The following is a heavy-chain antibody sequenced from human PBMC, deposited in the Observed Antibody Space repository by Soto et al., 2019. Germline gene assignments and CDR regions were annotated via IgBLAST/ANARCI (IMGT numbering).Heavy chain of an antibody. Sequence: QVQLVQSGAEVKKPGASVKVSCQASGYSFTKYFIQWIRQGPGQDLEWVGLINPAGGTTSFAPKFRGRVTMTRDTSTRTVFMELSSLRSDDTGVYFCARDGTFDIWGQGTLVTVSS. V-gene: IGHV1-46*01. J-gene: IGHJ4*02. CDR2: INPAGGTT. D-gene: IGHD1-7*01. CDR1: GYSFTKYF. CDR3: ARDGTFDI.